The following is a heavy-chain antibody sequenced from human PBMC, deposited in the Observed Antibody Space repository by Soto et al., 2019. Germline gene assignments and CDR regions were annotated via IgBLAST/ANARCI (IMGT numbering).Heavy chain of an antibody. D-gene: IGHD6-6*01. CDR3: VILRVAARPFDY. CDR1: GGSFSGYY. J-gene: IGHJ4*02. V-gene: IGHV4-34*01. CDR2: INHSGST. Sequence: SETLSLTCAVYGGSFSGYYWSWIRQPPGKGLEWIGEINHSGSTDYNPSLKSRVTISVDTSKNQFSLKLSSVTAADTAVYYCVILRVAARPFDYWGQGTLVTVSS.